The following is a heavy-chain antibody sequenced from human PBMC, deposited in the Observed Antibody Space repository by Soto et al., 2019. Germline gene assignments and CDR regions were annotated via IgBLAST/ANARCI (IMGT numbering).Heavy chain of an antibody. V-gene: IGHV1-18*01. CDR1: GYTFTSYG. J-gene: IGHJ5*02. Sequence: QVQLVQSGAEAKKPGASVKVSCKASGYTFTSYGISWVRQAPGQGLEWMGWISAYNGNTNYAQKLQGRVTMTTDTSTSTAYMELRSLRSDDTAVYYCARTRLTAGVIAGGWFDPWGQGTLVTVSS. D-gene: IGHD6-13*01. CDR3: ARTRLTAGVIAGGWFDP. CDR2: ISAYNGNT.